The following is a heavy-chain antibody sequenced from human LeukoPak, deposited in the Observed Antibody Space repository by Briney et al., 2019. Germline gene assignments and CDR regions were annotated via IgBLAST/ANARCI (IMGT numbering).Heavy chain of an antibody. J-gene: IGHJ4*02. V-gene: IGHV3-23*01. CDR2: ISGSGGST. D-gene: IGHD3-10*01. CDR1: GFTFSSYA. CDR3: AKDPKKVEMLRGGLILDYFDY. Sequence: GGSLRLSCVVSGFTFSSYAMSWVRQAPGKGLEWVSGISGSGGSTHAADSVKGRFTISRDNSRNTLYRQMNSLRAEDTAVYYCAKDPKKVEMLRGGLILDYFDYWGQGILVTVSS.